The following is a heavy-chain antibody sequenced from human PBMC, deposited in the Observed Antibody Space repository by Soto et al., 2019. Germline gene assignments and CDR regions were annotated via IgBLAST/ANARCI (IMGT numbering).Heavy chain of an antibody. D-gene: IGHD3-9*01. J-gene: IGHJ4*02. V-gene: IGHV3-30*16. Sequence: XGSLKLSCAASECSFSSYAMHWIRQAPGKGLEWVAVISFDGNIIQYADSVKGRFIISRDNSKNTLYLQMNSLRGEDTAVYYCARTFDTITYYFDYWGQGTLVTVSS. CDR2: ISFDGNII. CDR1: ECSFSSYA. CDR3: ARTFDTITYYFDY.